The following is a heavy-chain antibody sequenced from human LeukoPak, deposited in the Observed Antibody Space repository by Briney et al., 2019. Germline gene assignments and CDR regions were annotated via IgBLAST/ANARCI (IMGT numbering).Heavy chain of an antibody. V-gene: IGHV3-30*02. Sequence: GGSLRLSCAASGFTFSSYGMHWVRQAPGKGLEWVAFIRYDGSNKYYADSVKGRFTISRDNSKNTLYLQMNSLRAEDTAVYYCAKPNSLYIRGGYFDYWGQGTLVTVSS. CDR3: AKPNSLYIRGGYFDY. J-gene: IGHJ4*02. CDR2: IRYDGSNK. D-gene: IGHD3-16*01. CDR1: GFTFSSYG.